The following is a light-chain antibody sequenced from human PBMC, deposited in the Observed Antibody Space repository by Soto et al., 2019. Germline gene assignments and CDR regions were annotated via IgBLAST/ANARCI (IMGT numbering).Light chain of an antibody. Sequence: DIQMTQSPSTLSASVGDRVTITCRASQSISSWLAWYQQKPGKAPKLLIYDASSLESGVPSRFSGSGSGTEFPLTSSRQQPDDFATYYCQQYNSYPWTFGQGTKVEIK. CDR1: QSISSW. CDR2: DAS. CDR3: QQYNSYPWT. J-gene: IGKJ1*01. V-gene: IGKV1-5*01.